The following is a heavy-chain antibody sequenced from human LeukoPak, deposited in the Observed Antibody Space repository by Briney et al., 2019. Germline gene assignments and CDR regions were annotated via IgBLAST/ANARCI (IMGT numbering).Heavy chain of an antibody. CDR1: GGSISSGGYS. J-gene: IGHJ4*02. CDR3: ARGRRDFDY. CDR2: IYHSGST. V-gene: IGHV4-30-2*01. Sequence: PSQTLSLTCAVSGGSISSGGYSWSWIRQPPGKGLEWIGYIYHSGSTYYNPSLKSRVTISVDRSKNQFSLKLSSVIAADTAVYYCARGRRDFDYWGQGTLVTVSS.